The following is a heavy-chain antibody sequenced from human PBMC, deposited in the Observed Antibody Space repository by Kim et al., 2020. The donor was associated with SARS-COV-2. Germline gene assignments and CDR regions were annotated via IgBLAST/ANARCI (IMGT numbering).Heavy chain of an antibody. CDR3: ARVDHYDILTGYSTYFDY. D-gene: IGHD3-9*01. V-gene: IGHV4-31*03. CDR1: GGSISSGGYY. Sequence: SETLSLTCTVSGGSISSGGYYWSWIRQHPGKGLEWIGYIYYSGSTYYNPSLKSRVTISVDTSKNQFSLKLSSVTAADTAAYYCARVDHYDILTGYSTYFDYWGQGTLVTVSS. CDR2: IYYSGST. J-gene: IGHJ4*02.